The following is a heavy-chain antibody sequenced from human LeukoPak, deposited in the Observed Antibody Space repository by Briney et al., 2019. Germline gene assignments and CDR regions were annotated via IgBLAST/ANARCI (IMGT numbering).Heavy chain of an antibody. J-gene: IGHJ4*02. CDR3: ARQYSGYDYLIDY. V-gene: IGHV4-59*01. CDR1: GGSISSYY. CDR2: IYHSGNT. D-gene: IGHD5-12*01. Sequence: SETLSLTCTVSGGSISSYYWSWIRQPPGKGLDWIGYIYHSGNTKYHPSLKSRVTISVDTSKNQFSLKLSSVTAADTAVYYCARQYSGYDYLIDYWGQGTLVTVSS.